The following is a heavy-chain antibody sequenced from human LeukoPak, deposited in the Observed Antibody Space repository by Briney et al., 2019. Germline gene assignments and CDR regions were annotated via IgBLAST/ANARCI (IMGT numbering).Heavy chain of an antibody. CDR2: ISGGGGGT. D-gene: IGHD3-3*01. J-gene: IGHJ4*02. CDR3: ARDCMDFWSGYPRACFDY. V-gene: IGHV3-23*01. CDR1: GFILSTYA. Sequence: GGSLRLSCAASGFILSTYAMSWVRQAPGKGLEWVSGISGGGGGTYFADSVKGRFTISRDNSKNTLYLQMNSLRVEDTAVYYCARDCMDFWSGYPRACFDYWGQGTLVTVSS.